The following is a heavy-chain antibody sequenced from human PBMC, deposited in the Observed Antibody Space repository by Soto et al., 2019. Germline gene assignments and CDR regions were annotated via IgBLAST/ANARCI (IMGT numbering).Heavy chain of an antibody. CDR2: IKQDGSEK. Sequence: EVQLVESGGGLVQPGGSLRLSCAASGFTFSSYWMSWVRQAPGKGLEWVANIKQDGSEKNYVDSVKGRFAISRDNAKNSLYLQMNSLGAGDTAVYYCARDRSLASWGQGTLVTVSS. V-gene: IGHV3-7*01. J-gene: IGHJ5*02. CDR1: GFTFSSYW. CDR3: ARDRSLAS.